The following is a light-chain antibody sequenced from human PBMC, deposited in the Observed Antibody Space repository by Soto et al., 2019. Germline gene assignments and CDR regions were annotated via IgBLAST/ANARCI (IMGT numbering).Light chain of an antibody. CDR2: EVS. CDR1: SSDVGGYNY. Sequence: QSALTQPPSASGSPGQSVTISCIGTSSDVGGYNYVSWYQQHPGKAPKLMIYEVSKRPSGVPDRFSGSKSGNTASLTVSVLQAEDEADYYFSSYAASNNLGVFGGGTKLTVL. CDR3: SSYAASNNLGV. V-gene: IGLV2-8*01. J-gene: IGLJ2*01.